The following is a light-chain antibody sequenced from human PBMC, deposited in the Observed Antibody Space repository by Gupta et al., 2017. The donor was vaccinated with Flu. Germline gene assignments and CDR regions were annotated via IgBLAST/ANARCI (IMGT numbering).Light chain of an antibody. CDR2: AAS. J-gene: IGKJ3*01. CDR1: QDISNW. V-gene: IGKV1-12*01. Sequence: DIQMTQSPSSVSASVGDRVTITCRASQDISNWLAWYQQKPGKAPKLLIFAASALQGGVPSRFSGSGSGTDFTLTVSSLQPDDFATYYCQQSNSFPFTFGPGTTVDFK. CDR3: QQSNSFPFT.